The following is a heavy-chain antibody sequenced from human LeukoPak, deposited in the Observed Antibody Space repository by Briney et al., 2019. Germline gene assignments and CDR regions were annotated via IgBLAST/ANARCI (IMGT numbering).Heavy chain of an antibody. CDR2: ISGSGGST. D-gene: IGHD3-10*01. Sequence: GGSLRLSCAASGFTFSSYAMSWVRQAPGKGLEWVSAISGSGGSTYYADSVKGRFTISRDNSKNTLYLQMNSLRAEDTAVYYRAKDHYYGSVNDAFDIWGQGTMVTVSS. V-gene: IGHV3-23*01. CDR3: AKDHYYGSVNDAFDI. J-gene: IGHJ3*02. CDR1: GFTFSSYA.